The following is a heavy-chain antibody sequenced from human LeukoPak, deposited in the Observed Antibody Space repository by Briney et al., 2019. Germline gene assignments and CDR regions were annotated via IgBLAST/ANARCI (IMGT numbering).Heavy chain of an antibody. Sequence: KPSETLSLTCTVSGGSISSSSYYWGWIRQPPGKGLEWIGSIYYSGSTSYNPSLKSRVSISVDTTKNKFSLKLSSVTAADTAVYYCARHVYDFWSGALNGYYYMDVWGKGTTVTVSS. CDR2: IYYSGST. CDR1: GGSISSSSYY. J-gene: IGHJ6*03. CDR3: ARHVYDFWSGALNGYYYMDV. V-gene: IGHV4-39*01. D-gene: IGHD3-3*01.